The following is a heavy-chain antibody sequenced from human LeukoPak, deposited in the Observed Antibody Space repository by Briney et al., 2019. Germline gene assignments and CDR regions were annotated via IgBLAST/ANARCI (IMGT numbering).Heavy chain of an antibody. D-gene: IGHD3-3*01. Sequence: GASVKVSCKASGGTFSSYAISWVRQAPGQGLEWMGGIIPIFGTANYAQKFQGRVTITADESTSTAYMELSGLRSEDTAVYYCARERITIFGVVPPYYYYGMDVWGQGTTVTVSS. CDR2: IIPIFGTA. CDR1: GGTFSSYA. CDR3: ARERITIFGVVPPYYYYGMDV. V-gene: IGHV1-69*01. J-gene: IGHJ6*02.